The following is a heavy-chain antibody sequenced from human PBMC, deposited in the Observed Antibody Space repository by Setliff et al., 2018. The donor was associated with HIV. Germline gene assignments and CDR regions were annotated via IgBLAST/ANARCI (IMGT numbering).Heavy chain of an antibody. CDR1: GYTFISYA. CDR3: ARDFSRGYNFWSGYDYYYYYMDV. V-gene: IGHV7-4-1*02. Sequence: ASVKVSCKASGYTFISYAMNWVRQAPGQGLEWMGWINTNTGNPTYAQGFKGRFVFSLDTSVSTAYLQISSLKAEDTAVYYCARDFSRGYNFWSGYDYYYYYMDVWGKGTTVTVSS. J-gene: IGHJ6*03. D-gene: IGHD3-3*01. CDR2: INTNTGNP.